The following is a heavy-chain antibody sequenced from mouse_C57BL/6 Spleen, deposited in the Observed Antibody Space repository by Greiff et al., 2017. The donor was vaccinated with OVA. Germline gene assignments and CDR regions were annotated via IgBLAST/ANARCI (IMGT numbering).Heavy chain of an antibody. J-gene: IGHJ3*01. V-gene: IGHV1-19*01. Sequence: VQLQQSGPVLVKPGASVKMSCKASGYTFTDYYMNWVKQSHGKSLEWIGVINPYNGGTSYNQKFKGKATLTVDKSSSTAYMELNSLTSEDSAVYYCARGDDYDKGSFAYWGQGTLVTVSA. CDR2: INPYNGGT. CDR3: ARGDDYDKGSFAY. CDR1: GYTFTDYY. D-gene: IGHD2-4*01.